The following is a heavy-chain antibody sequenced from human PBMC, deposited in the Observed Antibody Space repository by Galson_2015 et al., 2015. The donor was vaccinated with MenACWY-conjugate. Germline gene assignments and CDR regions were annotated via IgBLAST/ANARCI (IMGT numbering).Heavy chain of an antibody. CDR1: GFTFSTYG. CDR2: IRHAANNQ. D-gene: IGHD6-19*01. J-gene: IGHJ4*02. V-gene: IGHV3-30*02. CDR3: AKARGIAVSGYFDF. Sequence: SLRLSCAASGFTFSTYGMHWVRQAPGKGLQWVAFIRHAANNQYYADSVRGRFTISRDNSENTLYLQMNSLRAEDTAVYFCAKARGIAVSGYFDFWGRGTLVTVSS.